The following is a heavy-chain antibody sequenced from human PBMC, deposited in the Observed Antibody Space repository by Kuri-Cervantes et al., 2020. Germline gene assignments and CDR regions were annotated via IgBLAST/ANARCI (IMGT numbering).Heavy chain of an antibody. J-gene: IGHJ4*02. D-gene: IGHD3-9*01. CDR2: IYSGGST. V-gene: IGHV3-53*05. CDR3: ASGYYDILTGYSWTYYFDY. Sequence: GESLKISCAASGLTVSSNYMSWVRQAPGKGLEWVSVIYSGGSTCYADSVKGRFTISRDNSKDTLYLQMNSLSAEDTAVYYCASGYYDILTGYSWTYYFDYWGQGTLVTVSS. CDR1: GLTVSSNY.